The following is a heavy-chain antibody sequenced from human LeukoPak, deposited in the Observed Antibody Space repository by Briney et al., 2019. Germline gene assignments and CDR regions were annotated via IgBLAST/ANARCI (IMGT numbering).Heavy chain of an antibody. V-gene: IGHV4-34*01. D-gene: IGHD2-2*01. J-gene: IGHJ6*03. Sequence: SETLSLTCAVYVGSLTGYYWTWIRQPPGKGLEWIGEINHSGSTNYNTSLNSRVTISVDTPKNDSSQKLSSVTAAATAVYYSARGPRDQLHYYYYCYMDVWGKGTTVTVSS. CDR2: INHSGST. CDR1: VGSLTGYY. CDR3: ARGPRDQLHYYYYCYMDV.